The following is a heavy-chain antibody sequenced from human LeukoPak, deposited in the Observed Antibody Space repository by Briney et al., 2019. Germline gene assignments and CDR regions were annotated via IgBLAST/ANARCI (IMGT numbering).Heavy chain of an antibody. CDR1: GGSISSGNYH. Sequence: SETLSLTCTVSGGSISSGNYHWGWIRQPPGEGLEWIASIHYTGATYYNPSLKSRVTISIDTSQNQFSLKLNSVTAADTAVYYCARELVVVVAAFDYWGQGTLVTVSS. CDR3: ARELVVVVAAFDY. CDR2: IHYTGAT. D-gene: IGHD2-15*01. J-gene: IGHJ4*02. V-gene: IGHV4-39*07.